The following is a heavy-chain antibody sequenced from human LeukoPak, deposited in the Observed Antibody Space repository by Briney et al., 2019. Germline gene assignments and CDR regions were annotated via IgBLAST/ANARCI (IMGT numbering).Heavy chain of an antibody. Sequence: GGSLSLSCAASGFTFSSYAMSWVRQAPGKGLEWVSAISGSGGSTYYADSVKGRFTISRDNSKNTLYLQMNSLRAEDTAVYYCARDRVPGNDNDYWGQGTLVTVSS. D-gene: IGHD1-1*01. CDR3: ARDRVPGNDNDY. CDR1: GFTFSSYA. J-gene: IGHJ4*02. V-gene: IGHV3-23*01. CDR2: ISGSGGST.